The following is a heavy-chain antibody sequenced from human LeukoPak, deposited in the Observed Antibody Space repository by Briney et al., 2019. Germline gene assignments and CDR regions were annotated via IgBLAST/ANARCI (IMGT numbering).Heavy chain of an antibody. CDR2: INWNGDSR. V-gene: IGHV3-20*04. CDR1: GFKFDDYG. CDR3: AKSGSYSMPYYFDY. D-gene: IGHD1-26*01. Sequence: GGSLRLSCTASGFKFDDYGMTWVRQAPGKGLEWVSDINWNGDSRGYAHSVRGRFTIYRDNSKNSLYLQMNSLRADDTALYYCAKSGSYSMPYYFDYWGQGTLVTVSS. J-gene: IGHJ4*02.